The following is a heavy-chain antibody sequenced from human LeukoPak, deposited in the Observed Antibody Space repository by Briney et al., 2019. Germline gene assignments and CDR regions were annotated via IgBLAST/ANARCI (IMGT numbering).Heavy chain of an antibody. V-gene: IGHV3-43*01. CDR3: AKRIQYSSSSAYFDY. Sequence: GGSLRLSCAASGFTFDDYTMHWVRQAPGKGLEWVSLISWDGGSTYYADSVRGRFTISRDNSKNTLYLQMNSLRAGDTAIYYCAKRIQYSSSSAYFDYWGQGTLVTVSS. J-gene: IGHJ4*02. D-gene: IGHD6-6*01. CDR1: GFTFDDYT. CDR2: ISWDGGST.